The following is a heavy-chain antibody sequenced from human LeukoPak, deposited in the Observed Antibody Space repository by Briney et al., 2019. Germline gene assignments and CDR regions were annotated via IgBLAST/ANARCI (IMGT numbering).Heavy chain of an antibody. CDR3: AKRARIAAAGTVGNNWFDP. D-gene: IGHD6-13*01. CDR1: GYTFTGYY. Sequence: ASVKVSCKASGYTFTGYYMHWVRPAPGQGLEWMGWINPNSGGTNYAQKFQGRVTMTRDTSISTAYMELSRLRSDDTAVYYCAKRARIAAAGTVGNNWFDPWGQGTLVTVSS. J-gene: IGHJ5*02. V-gene: IGHV1-2*02. CDR2: INPNSGGT.